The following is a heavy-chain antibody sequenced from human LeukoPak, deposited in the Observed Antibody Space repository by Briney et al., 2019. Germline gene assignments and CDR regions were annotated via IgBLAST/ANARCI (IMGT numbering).Heavy chain of an antibody. J-gene: IGHJ4*02. CDR3: AKANAQWLVGLVDY. D-gene: IGHD6-19*01. V-gene: IGHV3-23*01. CDR1: GFTFSSYA. Sequence: EPGGSLRLSCAASGFTFSSYAMSWVRQAPGKGLEWVSAISGSGGSTYYADSVKGRFTISRDNSKNTLYLQMSSLRAEDTAVYYCAKANAQWLVGLVDYWGQGTLVTVSS. CDR2: ISGSGGST.